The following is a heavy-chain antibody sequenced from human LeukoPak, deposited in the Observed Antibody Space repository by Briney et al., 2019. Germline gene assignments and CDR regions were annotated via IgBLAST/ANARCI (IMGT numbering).Heavy chain of an antibody. V-gene: IGHV4-59*08. J-gene: IGHJ4*02. CDR1: GGSISSYY. CDR3: ARHPFATPFDY. Sequence: NPSETLSLTCTVSGGSISSYYWSWIRQPPGKGLEWIGYAYYSGHTNYNSSLKSRVTMSLDTSKSQFSLRLSSVTAADTAVYFCARHPFATPFDYWGPGTLVTVSS. D-gene: IGHD2-15*01. CDR2: AYYSGHT.